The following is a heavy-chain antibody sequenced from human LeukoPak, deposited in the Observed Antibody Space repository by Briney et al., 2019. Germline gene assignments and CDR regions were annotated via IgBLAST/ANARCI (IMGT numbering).Heavy chain of an antibody. V-gene: IGHV3-7*01. Sequence: GGSLRLSCVASEFTISGYWMTWVREAPGKRLEWVANIKQDGSEKTYVDSVKGRFTISRDNVKNSIFLQMNSLRVEDTAMYYCARDGGTDWYDPWGQGTLVSVSS. CDR3: ARDGGTDWYDP. CDR1: EFTISGYW. CDR2: IKQDGSEK. J-gene: IGHJ5*02. D-gene: IGHD3-16*01.